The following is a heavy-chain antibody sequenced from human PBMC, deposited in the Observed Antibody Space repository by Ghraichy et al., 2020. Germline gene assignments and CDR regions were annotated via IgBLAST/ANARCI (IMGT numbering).Heavy chain of an antibody. CDR2: ISSSSSYI. Sequence: GGSLRLSCAASGFTFSSYSMNWVRQAPGKGLEWVSSISSSSSYIYYADSVKGRFTISRDNAKNSLYLQMNSLRAEDTAVYYCARDFSGNPRVYYYYGMDVWGQGTTVTVSS. CDR1: GFTFSSYS. J-gene: IGHJ6*02. CDR3: ARDFSGNPRVYYYYGMDV. D-gene: IGHD3-10*01. V-gene: IGHV3-21*01.